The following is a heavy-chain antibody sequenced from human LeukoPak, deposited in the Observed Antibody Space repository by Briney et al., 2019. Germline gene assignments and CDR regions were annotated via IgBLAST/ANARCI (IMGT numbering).Heavy chain of an antibody. CDR3: ARGGGNSTSAVDY. CDR1: GFTFSSYW. D-gene: IGHD6-6*01. V-gene: IGHV3-74*01. J-gene: IGHJ4*02. CDR2: INSDGSGT. Sequence: GGSLRLSCAASGFTFSSYWMHWVRQAPGKGLVWVSRINSDGSGTTYAHSVKGRFTISRANAKTTPYLKMTSLRAQAPAWYYCARGGGNSTSAVDYWGQGTLVTVSS.